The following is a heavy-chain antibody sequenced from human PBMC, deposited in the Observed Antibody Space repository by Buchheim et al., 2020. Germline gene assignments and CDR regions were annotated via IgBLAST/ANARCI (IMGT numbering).Heavy chain of an antibody. CDR2: ISGSGGST. V-gene: IGHV3-23*01. CDR3: AKDWSGVLPIVTTYYYYGMDV. J-gene: IGHJ6*02. CDR1: GFTFSSYA. D-gene: IGHD4-11*01. Sequence: EVQLLESGGGLVQPGGSLRLSCAASGFTFSSYAMSWVRQAPGKGLEWVSAISGSGGSTYYADSVKGRFTISRDNSKNTLYLQMNSLRAEDTAVYYGAKDWSGVLPIVTTYYYYGMDVWGQGTT.